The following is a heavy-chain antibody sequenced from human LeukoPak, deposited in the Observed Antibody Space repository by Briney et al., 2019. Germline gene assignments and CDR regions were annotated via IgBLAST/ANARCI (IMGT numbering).Heavy chain of an antibody. J-gene: IGHJ4*02. CDR2: ISWNSGSI. CDR3: AVDGYNYVGATDY. D-gene: IGHD5-24*01. CDR1: GFTFDDYA. V-gene: IGHV3-9*01. Sequence: PGGSLRLSCAASGFTFDDYAMHWVRQAPGKGLEWVSGISWNSGSIGYADSVKGRFTIPRDNAKNSLYLQMNSLRAEDTAVYYCAVDGYNYVGATDYWGQGTLVTVSS.